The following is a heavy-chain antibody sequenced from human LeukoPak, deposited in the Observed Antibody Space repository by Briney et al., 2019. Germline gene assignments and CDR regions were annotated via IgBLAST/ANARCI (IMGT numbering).Heavy chain of an antibody. CDR1: GYTFTSYY. V-gene: IGHV1-46*01. J-gene: IGHJ4*02. CDR3: ASVEMATMGIDY. CDR2: INPSGGST. Sequence: ASVKVSCKASGYTFTSYYMHWVRQAPGQGLEWMGIINPSGGSTSYAQKFQGRVTMTRDMSTSTVYMELSSLRSEDTAVYYCASVEMATMGIDYWGQGTLVTVSS. D-gene: IGHD5-24*01.